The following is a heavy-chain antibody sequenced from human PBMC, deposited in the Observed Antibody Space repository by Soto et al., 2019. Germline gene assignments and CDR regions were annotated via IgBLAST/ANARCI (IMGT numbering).Heavy chain of an antibody. CDR3: VKERDDWSVGNWFDA. J-gene: IGHJ5*02. CDR2: VSDSGRDT. V-gene: IGHV3-23*01. CDR1: GFTFNKYA. Sequence: VQLLESGGGLVHPGGSLRLSCAVSGFTFNKYAMSWVRQAPGKGPEWVSAVSDSGRDTYYSDSVKDRFTVSRDNSKNTLYLQMNSLRVEDTAIYYCVKERDDWSVGNWFDAWGQGALVIVSS. D-gene: IGHD3-3*01.